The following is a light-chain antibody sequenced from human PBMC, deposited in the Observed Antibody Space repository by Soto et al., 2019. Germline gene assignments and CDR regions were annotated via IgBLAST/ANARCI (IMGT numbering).Light chain of an antibody. CDR3: QQSYSAPIT. CDR2: AAS. V-gene: IGKV1-39*01. J-gene: IGKJ5*01. CDR1: QSISSY. Sequence: DIQMTQSPSSLSASVGDRFTITCGASQSISSYLNWYQQKPGKAPKLLIYAASSLQSGVPSRFSGSGSGTDFTLTISSLQPEDFATYYCQQSYSAPITFGQGTRLEIK.